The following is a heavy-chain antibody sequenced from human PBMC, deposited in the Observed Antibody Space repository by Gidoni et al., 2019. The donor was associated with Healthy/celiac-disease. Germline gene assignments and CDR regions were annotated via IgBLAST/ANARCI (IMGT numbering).Heavy chain of an antibody. CDR3: ARDWAQLFPYYYYYGMDV. J-gene: IGHJ6*02. V-gene: IGHV1-2*02. Sequence: QVQLVQSGAEVKKPGASVKVSCKASGYTFTGYYMHWVRQAPGQGLEWMGWIDPNSGGTNYAQKFQGRVTMTRDTSISTAYMELSRLRSDDTAVYYCARDWAQLFPYYYYYGMDVWGQGTTVTVSS. CDR2: IDPNSGGT. CDR1: GYTFTGYY. D-gene: IGHD6-13*01.